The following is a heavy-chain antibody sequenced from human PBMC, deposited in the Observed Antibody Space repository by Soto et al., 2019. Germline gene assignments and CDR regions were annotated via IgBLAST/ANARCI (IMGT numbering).Heavy chain of an antibody. D-gene: IGHD3-10*01. J-gene: IGHJ4*02. CDR2: IYYSGST. Sequence: SETLSLTCTVSGGSISSSSYYWGWIRQPPGKGLEWIGNIYYSGSTNYNPSLKSRVTISVDKSKNQFSLKLSSVTAADTAVYYSARGLIWFGELLFDYWGQGTLVTVSS. CDR1: GGSISSSSYY. V-gene: IGHV4-39*07. CDR3: ARGLIWFGELLFDY.